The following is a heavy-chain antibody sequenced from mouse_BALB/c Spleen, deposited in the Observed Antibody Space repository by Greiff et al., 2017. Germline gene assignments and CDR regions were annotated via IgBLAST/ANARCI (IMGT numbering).Heavy chain of an antibody. CDR2: IDPANGNT. D-gene: IGHD5-1*01. CDR1: GFNIKDTY. CDR3: ASTSYYAMDY. J-gene: IGHJ4*01. Sequence: VQLKESGAELVKPGASVKLSCTASGFNIKDTYMHWVKQRPEQGLEWIGRIDPANGNTKYDPKFQGKATITADTSSNTAYLQLSSLTSEDTAVYYCASTSYYAMDYWGQGTSVTVSS. V-gene: IGHV14-3*02.